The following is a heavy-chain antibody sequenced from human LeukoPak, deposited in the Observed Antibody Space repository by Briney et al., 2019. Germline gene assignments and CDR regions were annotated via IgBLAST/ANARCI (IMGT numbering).Heavy chain of an antibody. CDR1: GGSINNYY. Sequence: SETLSLTCTISGGSINNYYWTWIRQPPGKGLEWIGYISDNGGTYYNPSLKSRVIISVDTSKNQFSLKLSSVTAADTAVYYCARQNYYDSSAYPDSWGQGTLVTVSS. CDR2: ISDNGGT. J-gene: IGHJ4*02. CDR3: ARQNYYDSSAYPDS. V-gene: IGHV4-59*06. D-gene: IGHD3-22*01.